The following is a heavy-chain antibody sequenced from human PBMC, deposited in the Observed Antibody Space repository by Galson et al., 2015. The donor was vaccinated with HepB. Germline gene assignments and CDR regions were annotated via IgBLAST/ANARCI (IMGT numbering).Heavy chain of an antibody. Sequence: SLRLSCAASGFTFSSYGMHWVRQAPGKGLEWVAVISYDGSNKYYADSVKGRFTISRDNSKNTLYLQMNSLRAEDTAVYYCAKSRGAAAGYWGQGTLVTVSS. J-gene: IGHJ4*02. CDR1: GFTFSSYG. CDR3: AKSRGAAAGY. D-gene: IGHD6-13*01. V-gene: IGHV3-30*18. CDR2: ISYDGSNK.